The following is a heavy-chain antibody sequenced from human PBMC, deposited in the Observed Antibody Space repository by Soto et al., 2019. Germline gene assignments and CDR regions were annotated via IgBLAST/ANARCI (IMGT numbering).Heavy chain of an antibody. CDR1: GYTFTSYG. D-gene: IGHD3-10*01. V-gene: IGHV1-18*04. CDR3: AREITTKALLWFGELVHFDY. J-gene: IGHJ4*02. Sequence: QVQLVQSGAEVKKPGASVKVSCKASGYTFTSYGISWVRQAPGQGLEWMGWISAYNGNTNYAQKLQGRVTMTTDTSMSTAYMELRSLRSDDTAVYYCAREITTKALLWFGELVHFDYWGQGTLVTVSS. CDR2: ISAYNGNT.